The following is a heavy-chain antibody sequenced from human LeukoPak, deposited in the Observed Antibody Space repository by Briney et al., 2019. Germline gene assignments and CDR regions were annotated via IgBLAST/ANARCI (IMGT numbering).Heavy chain of an antibody. CDR3: ARVLRYCSGGNCYSGGLGYMDV. Sequence: GGSLRLSCAASGFTFSNYGMNWVRQAPGKGLEWVSALSSSGGSTYYADSVKGRFTISRDNSKNTLYLQMSSLRAEDTAVYYCARVLRYCSGGNCYSGGLGYMDVWGKGTTVTISS. D-gene: IGHD2-15*01. V-gene: IGHV3-23*01. CDR2: LSSSGGST. CDR1: GFTFSNYG. J-gene: IGHJ6*03.